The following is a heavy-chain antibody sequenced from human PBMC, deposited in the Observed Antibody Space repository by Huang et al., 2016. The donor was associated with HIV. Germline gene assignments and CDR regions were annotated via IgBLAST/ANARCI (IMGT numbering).Heavy chain of an antibody. CDR3: ARSAYGDLDY. Sequence: QVHLVQSGAEVKKPGASVKVSCKASGYTFTNYDINWVRQAPGRVLAWMWWMNPNTGNPGFAQSCQGRVTMTRKTSITTAYMELTSLTSEDTAVYYCARSAYGDLDYWGLGTLVIVSS. CDR1: GYTFTNYD. J-gene: IGHJ4*02. V-gene: IGHV1-8*02. CDR2: MNPNTGNP. D-gene: IGHD4-17*01.